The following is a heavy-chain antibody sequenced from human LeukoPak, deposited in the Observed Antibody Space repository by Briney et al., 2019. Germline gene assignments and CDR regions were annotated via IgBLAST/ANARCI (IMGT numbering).Heavy chain of an antibody. Sequence: KPSETLSLTCTVPGGSISSYYWSWIRQPPGKGLEWIGYISYSGSTNYNPSLKSRVTISVDTSKNQFSLRLRSVTAADTAVYYCARLNGGSWGQGTLVTVSS. CDR3: ARLNGGS. D-gene: IGHD3-16*01. V-gene: IGHV4-59*08. CDR2: ISYSGST. CDR1: GGSISSYY. J-gene: IGHJ4*02.